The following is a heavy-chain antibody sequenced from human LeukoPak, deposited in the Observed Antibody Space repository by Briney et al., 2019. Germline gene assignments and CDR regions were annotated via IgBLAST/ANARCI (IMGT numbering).Heavy chain of an antibody. Sequence: SETLSLTCTVSGGSISGYYWSWIRQPAGKGLEWIGRMSTGGNSNYIPSLVSRVTMSVDTSKNQFSLNLSSVTAADTAVYYCARESGSMRWFDPWGQGTLVTVSS. D-gene: IGHD6-25*01. CDR2: MSTGGNS. V-gene: IGHV4-4*07. CDR1: GGSISGYY. J-gene: IGHJ5*02. CDR3: ARESGSMRWFDP.